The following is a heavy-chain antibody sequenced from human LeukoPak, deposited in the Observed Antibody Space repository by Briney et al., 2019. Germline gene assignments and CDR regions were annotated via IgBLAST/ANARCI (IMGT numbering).Heavy chain of an antibody. CDR2: IYTSGST. D-gene: IGHD3-22*01. CDR3: ARDTVDSSGYYLNWFDP. CDR1: GGSIISGSYY. V-gene: IGHV4-61*02. J-gene: IGHJ5*02. Sequence: PLSLTCTVSGGSIISGSYYWSWIRQPAGQGLEWIGRIYTSGSTNYNPSLKSRVTISVDTSKNQFSLKLSSVTAADTAVYYCARDTVDSSGYYLNWFDPWGQGTLVTVSS.